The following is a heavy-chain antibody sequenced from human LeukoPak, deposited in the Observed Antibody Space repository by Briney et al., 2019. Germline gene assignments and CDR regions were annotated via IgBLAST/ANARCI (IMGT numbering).Heavy chain of an antibody. CDR1: GFTFSSYA. CDR3: AKCSATCYANAFDI. Sequence: GGSVRLSCAASGFTFSSYAMSWVRQAPGKGLEWVSAISGSGSDTEYADSVKGRFTISRDNSKTTLYLQMSSLRVEDTAVYYCAKCSATCYANAFDIWGQGTMVTVSS. J-gene: IGHJ3*02. D-gene: IGHD2-2*01. V-gene: IGHV3-23*01. CDR2: ISGSGSDT.